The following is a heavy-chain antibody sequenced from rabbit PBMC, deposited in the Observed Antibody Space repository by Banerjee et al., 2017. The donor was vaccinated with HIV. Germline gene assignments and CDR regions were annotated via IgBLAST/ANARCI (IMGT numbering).Heavy chain of an antibody. D-gene: IGHD4-1*01. CDR2: IYTGSGST. V-gene: IGHV1S40*01. Sequence: QSLEESGGGLVQPEGSLTLTCTASGFSFSSSYDMCWVRQAPGKGLEWIGCIYTGSGSTYYASWAKGRFTISKTSSTTVTLQMTSLTAADAATYFCARDVIGSGWGGYYFNLWGPGTLVTVS. CDR3: ARDVIGSGWGGYYFNL. CDR1: GFSFSSSYD. J-gene: IGHJ4*01.